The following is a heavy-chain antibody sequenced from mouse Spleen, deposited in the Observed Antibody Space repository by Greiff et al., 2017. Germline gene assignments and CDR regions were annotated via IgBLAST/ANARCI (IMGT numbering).Heavy chain of an antibody. Sequence: EVHLVESGGGLVKPGGSLKLSCAASGFTFSDYGMHWVRQAPEKGLEWVAYISSGSSTIYYADTVKGRFTISRDNAKNTLFLQMTSLRSEDTAMYYCASPGSSYAMDYWGQGTSVTVSS. CDR1: GFTFSDYG. D-gene: IGHD1-1*01. J-gene: IGHJ4*01. CDR2: ISSGSSTI. CDR3: ASPGSSYAMDY. V-gene: IGHV5-17*01.